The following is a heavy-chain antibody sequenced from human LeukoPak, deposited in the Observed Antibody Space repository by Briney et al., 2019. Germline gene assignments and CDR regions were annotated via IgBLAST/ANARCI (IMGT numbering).Heavy chain of an antibody. CDR3: ARHDVPGSTSLTTFQY. CDR2: INHSGST. D-gene: IGHD1-26*01. J-gene: IGHJ1*01. Sequence: PSETLSLTCAVYGGSFSGYYWSWIRQPPGKGLEWIGEINHSGSTNYNPSLKSRVTISVDTSKNQFSLKLSSVTAADSAVYYCARHDVPGSTSLTTFQYWGQGALVTVSS. CDR1: GGSFSGYY. V-gene: IGHV4-34*01.